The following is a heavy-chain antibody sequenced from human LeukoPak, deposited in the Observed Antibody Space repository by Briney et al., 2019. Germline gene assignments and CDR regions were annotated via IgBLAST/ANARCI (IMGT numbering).Heavy chain of an antibody. D-gene: IGHD3-22*01. Sequence: PGGSLRLSCAASGFTFSSYWMSWVRQAPGKGLEWVATIKQDGSEKDFMDSVKGRFTISRDNAKNSLYLQMNSLRAEDTALYYCARVGYYYHYWGQGTLVTVSS. J-gene: IGHJ4*02. V-gene: IGHV3-7*01. CDR3: ARVGYYYHY. CDR2: IKQDGSEK. CDR1: GFTFSSYW.